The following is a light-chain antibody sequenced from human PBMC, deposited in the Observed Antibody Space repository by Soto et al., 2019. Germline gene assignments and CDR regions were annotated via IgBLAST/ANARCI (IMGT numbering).Light chain of an antibody. Sequence: EIVLTQSPGTLSLSPGERATLSCRASQTISSSYLAWYQQKPGQAPRLLIYAASTRATGIPDRFSGSWSGTDFTLTINRLEPEDFAVYFCQQFGGSPLFTFGPGTKVDIK. CDR2: AAS. CDR1: QTISSSY. CDR3: QQFGGSPLFT. J-gene: IGKJ3*01. V-gene: IGKV3-20*01.